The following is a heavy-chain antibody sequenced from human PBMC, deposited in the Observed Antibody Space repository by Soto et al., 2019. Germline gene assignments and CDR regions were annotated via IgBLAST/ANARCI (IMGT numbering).Heavy chain of an antibody. D-gene: IGHD6-19*01. CDR2: INHSGST. J-gene: IGHJ4*02. Sequence: SETLSLTCAVYGGSFSGYYWSWIRQPPGKGLEWIGEINHSGSTNYNPSLKSRVTISVDTSKNQFSLKLSSVTAADTAVYYCARSTPGIAVAGSFDYWGQGTLVTVSS. CDR3: ARSTPGIAVAGSFDY. V-gene: IGHV4-34*01. CDR1: GGSFSGYY.